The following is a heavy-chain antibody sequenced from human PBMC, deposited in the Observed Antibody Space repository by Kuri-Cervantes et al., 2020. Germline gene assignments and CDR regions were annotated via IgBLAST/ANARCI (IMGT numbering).Heavy chain of an antibody. D-gene: IGHD3-3*01. J-gene: IGHJ4*02. Sequence: GGSLRLSCAASGFTFSSYGMHWVRQAPGKGLEWVAVISYDGSNKYYADSVKGRSTISRDNSKNTLYLQMNSLRAEDTAVYYCAKDEYYDFWSGYGGGYFDYWGQGTLVTVSS. V-gene: IGHV3-30*18. CDR2: ISYDGSNK. CDR1: GFTFSSYG. CDR3: AKDEYYDFWSGYGGGYFDY.